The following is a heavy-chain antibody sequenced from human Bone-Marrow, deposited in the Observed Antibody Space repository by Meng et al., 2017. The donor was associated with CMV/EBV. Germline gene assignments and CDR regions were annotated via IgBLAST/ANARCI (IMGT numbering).Heavy chain of an antibody. CDR1: GFLFDDYG. D-gene: IGHD1-26*01. V-gene: IGHV3-20*04. CDR3: AKESQHSGSPVDY. J-gene: IGHJ4*02. Sequence: GGSLRLSRAAAGFLFDDYGMYWVRQAPGKGLEWTSSINWSGHKTNYADSVKGRFTISRDNAKNTLYLQMSSLRAEDTAVYYCAKESQHSGSPVDYWGQGPLVTVSS. CDR2: INWSGHKT.